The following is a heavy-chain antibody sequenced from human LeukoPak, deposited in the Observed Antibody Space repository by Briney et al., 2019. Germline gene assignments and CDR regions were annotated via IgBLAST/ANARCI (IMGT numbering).Heavy chain of an antibody. V-gene: IGHV3-33*06. D-gene: IGHD6-13*01. Sequence: PGGSLRLSCAASGFTFSSYGMHWVRQAPGKGLEWVAVTWYDGSNKYYADSVKGRFTISRDNSKNTLYLQMNSLRAEDTAVYYCAKDLTGYSSGWYGDYWGQGTLVTVSS. CDR3: AKDLTGYSSGWYGDY. CDR2: TWYDGSNK. CDR1: GFTFSSYG. J-gene: IGHJ4*02.